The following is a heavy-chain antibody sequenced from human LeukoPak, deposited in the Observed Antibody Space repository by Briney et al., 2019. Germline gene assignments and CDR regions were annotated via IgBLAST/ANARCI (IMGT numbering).Heavy chain of an antibody. Sequence: PSETLSLTCTVSGGSISGYYWSWIRQPPGKGLEWIAYIYYNGISNYNPSLKSRVIISVDSSKNQFSLKLSSVTAADTAVYYCARSPGVWSGYYFYYYGMDVWGQGTTVTVSS. CDR3: ARSPGVWSGYYFYYYGMDV. D-gene: IGHD3-3*01. CDR2: IYYNGIS. J-gene: IGHJ6*02. CDR1: GGSISGYY. V-gene: IGHV4-59*01.